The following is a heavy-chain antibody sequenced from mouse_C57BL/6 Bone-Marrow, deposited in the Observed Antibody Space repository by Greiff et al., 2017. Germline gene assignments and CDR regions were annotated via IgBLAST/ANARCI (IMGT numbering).Heavy chain of an antibody. D-gene: IGHD3-2*02. J-gene: IGHJ3*01. Sequence: QVQLQQSGAELARPGASVKLSCKASGYTFTSYGISWVKQRTGQGLEWIGEIYPRSGNTYYNEKFQGKATLTADKSSSIAYMELRSLTSEDSAVYFCARDSSGYWFAYWGQGTLVTVSA. CDR1: GYTFTSYG. CDR3: ARDSSGYWFAY. V-gene: IGHV1-81*01. CDR2: IYPRSGNT.